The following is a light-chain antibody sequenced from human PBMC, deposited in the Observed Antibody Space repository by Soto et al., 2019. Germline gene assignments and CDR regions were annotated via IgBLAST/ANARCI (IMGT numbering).Light chain of an antibody. J-gene: IGLJ1*01. CDR1: SSDVGGYKY. CDR2: EVN. Sequence: QSALTQPPSASGSPGQSVTISCTGTSSDVGGYKYVSWYQQHPGKAPKFIIFEVNKRPSGVPDRFSGSKSGNTASLTVSGLQAEDEADYYCCSYAGIYTSGVFGAGTKLTVL. CDR3: CSYAGIYTSGV. V-gene: IGLV2-8*01.